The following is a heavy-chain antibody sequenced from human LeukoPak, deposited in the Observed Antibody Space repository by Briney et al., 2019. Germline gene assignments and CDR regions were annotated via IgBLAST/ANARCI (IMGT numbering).Heavy chain of an antibody. CDR2: TWSDGVAK. D-gene: IGHD1-7*01. V-gene: IGHV3-33*03. Sequence: GGSLRLPCATSGLSVSTSVIHWVRQIPGRGLQWVAGTWSDGVAKYYEASVKGRFTISIDRSKNTVFLQMNNLRAEDTALYHCTKETNAFDAWGQGTLVTVS. J-gene: IGHJ3*01. CDR1: GLSVSTSV. CDR3: TKETNAFDA.